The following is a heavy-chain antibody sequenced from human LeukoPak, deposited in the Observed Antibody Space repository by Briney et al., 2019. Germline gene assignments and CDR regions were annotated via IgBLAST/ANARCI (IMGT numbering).Heavy chain of an antibody. V-gene: IGHV4-59*08. CDR3: ARGGELDGYFDY. D-gene: IGHD6-6*01. CDR1: GDSISSNTW. CDR2: IYYSGST. Sequence: SETLSLTCTVSGDSISSNTWWSWVRQPPGKGLEWIGYIYYSGSTNYNPSLKSRVTISVDTSKNQFSLKLSSVTAADTAVYYCARGGELDGYFDYWGQGTLVTVSS. J-gene: IGHJ4*02.